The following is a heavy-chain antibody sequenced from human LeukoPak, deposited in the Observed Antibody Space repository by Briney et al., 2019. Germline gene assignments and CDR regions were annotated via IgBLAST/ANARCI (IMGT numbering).Heavy chain of an antibody. D-gene: IGHD3-22*01. J-gene: IGHJ3*02. V-gene: IGHV4-61*02. Sequence: SETLSLTCTVSGGSISSGSYHWSWIRQPAGKGLEWIGRIYTSGSTNYNPSLKSRVTISVNTSKNQFPLKLSSVTAADTAVYYCAWQGTYDSSGDDAFDIWGQRTMATVSS. CDR2: IYTSGST. CDR1: GGSISSGSYH. CDR3: AWQGTYDSSGDDAFDI.